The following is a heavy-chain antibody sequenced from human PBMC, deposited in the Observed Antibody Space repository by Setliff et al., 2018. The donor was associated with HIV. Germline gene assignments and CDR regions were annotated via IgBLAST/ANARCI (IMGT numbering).Heavy chain of an antibody. CDR1: GYIFSDYY. J-gene: IGHJ4*02. Sequence: ASVKVSCKASGYIFSDYYIHWVRQTPGQGLEWMGWITPFNGRTNYAQRFQGRVTMTTDTSTNTAYMELRSLRSDDTAVYYCARESRDIVATSPLDYWGQGTLVTVSS. CDR3: ARESRDIVATSPLDY. V-gene: IGHV1-18*04. CDR2: ITPFNGRT. D-gene: IGHD5-12*01.